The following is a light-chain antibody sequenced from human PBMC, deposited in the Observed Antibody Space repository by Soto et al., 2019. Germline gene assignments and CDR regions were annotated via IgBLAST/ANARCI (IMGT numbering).Light chain of an antibody. V-gene: IGKV1-5*03. J-gene: IGKJ1*01. Sequence: DIKITDPPSPRYASVENRVTITCRASQGISSWLDWYQQKPGKAPKPLIYKASSLESGVPSRFSGSGSGTEFTLTISSLQPDDFATYYCQQYNSLWTFGQGTNVDI. CDR3: QQYNSLWT. CDR1: QGISSW. CDR2: KAS.